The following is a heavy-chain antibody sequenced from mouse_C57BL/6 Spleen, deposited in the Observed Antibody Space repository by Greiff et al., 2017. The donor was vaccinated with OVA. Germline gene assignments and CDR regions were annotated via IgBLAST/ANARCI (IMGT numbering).Heavy chain of an antibody. V-gene: IGHV2-9-1*01. Sequence: QVQLKESGPGLVAPSQSLSITCTVSGFSLTSYAISWVRQPPGKGLEWLGVIWPGGGTNYNSALKSRLSISKDNSKRQVFLKMNSRQTDDTARYYCARMGAKSTMVTTRYFDVWGTGTTVTVSS. J-gene: IGHJ1*03. D-gene: IGHD2-2*01. CDR1: GFSLTSYA. CDR2: IWPGGGT. CDR3: ARMGAKSTMVTTRYFDV.